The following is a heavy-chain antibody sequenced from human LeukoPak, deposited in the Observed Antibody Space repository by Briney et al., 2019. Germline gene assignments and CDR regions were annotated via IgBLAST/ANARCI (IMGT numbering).Heavy chain of an antibody. Sequence: ASVKVSCEASGYTFTSYDIDWVRQATGQGLEWMGWMNPNSGNTGYAQKFQGRVTMTRNTSISTAYMELSSLRSEDTAVSYCARGRSGWYRSFDYWGQGTLVTVSS. J-gene: IGHJ4*02. CDR1: GYTFTSYD. CDR3: ARGRSGWYRSFDY. V-gene: IGHV1-8*01. CDR2: MNPNSGNT. D-gene: IGHD6-19*01.